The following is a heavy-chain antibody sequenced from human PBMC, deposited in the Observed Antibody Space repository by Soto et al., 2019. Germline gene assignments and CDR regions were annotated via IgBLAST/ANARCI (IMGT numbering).Heavy chain of an antibody. J-gene: IGHJ6*02. V-gene: IGHV3-53*01. D-gene: IGHD5-12*01. CDR1: GFSVYSNY. CDR3: SGDHSGYNEGDWFFGMDV. CDR2: IYMNGST. Sequence: PGGSLRLSCAASGFSVYSNYMSWVRQAPGEGLEWVSVIYMNGSTDYADSVQGRFTISRDIYKNTLFLQMNSLRADDTAVYFCSGDHSGYNEGDWFFGMDVWGQGTTVTVYS.